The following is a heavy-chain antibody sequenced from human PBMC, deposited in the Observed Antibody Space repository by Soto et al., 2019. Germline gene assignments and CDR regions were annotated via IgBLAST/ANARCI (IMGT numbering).Heavy chain of an antibody. D-gene: IGHD5-12*01. CDR1: GASISCGGFS. Sequence: PSETLSLTCTVSGASISCGGFSWSWIRQSPGKGLEWIGYISHLENTYLHPSFKSRLTMSIDRTRNQFSLKLSSVTAADMAVYYCARGGGYDPFDYWGHGVLVTVSS. J-gene: IGHJ4*01. CDR2: ISHLENT. V-gene: IGHV4-30-2*06. CDR3: ARGGGYDPFDY.